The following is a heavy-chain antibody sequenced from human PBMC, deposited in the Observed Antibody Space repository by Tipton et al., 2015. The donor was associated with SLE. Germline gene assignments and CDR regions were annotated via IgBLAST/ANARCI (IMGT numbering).Heavy chain of an antibody. CDR1: GYTFTSYG. Sequence: QSGPEVKRPGASVKVSCKASGYTFTSYGISWVRQAPGQGLEWMGWISAYNGNTNYAQKLQGRVTLTTDTSTSTAYMELRSLRSDDTAVYYWARDAGGDIVVVPAALAWFDPWGQGTLVTVSS. J-gene: IGHJ5*02. V-gene: IGHV1-18*01. CDR2: ISAYNGNT. CDR3: ARDAGGDIVVVPAALAWFDP. D-gene: IGHD2-2*01.